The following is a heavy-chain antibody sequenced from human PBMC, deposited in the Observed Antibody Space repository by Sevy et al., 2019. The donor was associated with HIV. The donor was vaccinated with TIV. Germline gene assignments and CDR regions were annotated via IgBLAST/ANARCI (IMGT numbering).Heavy chain of an antibody. CDR2: ISSCSTI. CDR3: ARHPYYDSSGYVDY. J-gene: IGHJ4*02. CDR1: GFSFSGYS. Sequence: GSLRLSCAASGFSFSGYSMNWVRQAPGKGLEWVSYISSCSTIYYADSVKGRFTISRDNAKNSLYLQMNSLRDEDTAVYYCARHPYYDSSGYVDYWGQGTLVTVSS. D-gene: IGHD3-22*01. V-gene: IGHV3-48*02.